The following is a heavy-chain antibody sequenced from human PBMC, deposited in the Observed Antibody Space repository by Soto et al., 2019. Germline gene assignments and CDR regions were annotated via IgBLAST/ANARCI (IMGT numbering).Heavy chain of an antibody. V-gene: IGHV3-30-3*01. CDR1: GFTFSSHA. Sequence: QMQVVEFGGGVVQPGGSLRLSCAASGFTFSSHAMHWVRQAPGKGLEWAAIISYNRNNQLYKDSVKGRFTISRDNSKNAMYLQMNSVRLEDTAIYYGVGEVVGRNFDPWGQGTLVTVSS. CDR3: VGEVVGRNFDP. J-gene: IGHJ4*01. D-gene: IGHD2-15*01. CDR2: ISYNRNNQ.